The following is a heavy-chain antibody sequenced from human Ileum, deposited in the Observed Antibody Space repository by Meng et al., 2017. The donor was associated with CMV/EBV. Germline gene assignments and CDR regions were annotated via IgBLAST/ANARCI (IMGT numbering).Heavy chain of an antibody. D-gene: IGHD2-2*01. CDR1: GFTFSSHE. J-gene: IGHJ6*02. Sequence: GGSLRLSCAASGFTFSSHEMNWVRQVAGRGLEWIAYIGSGGSNIYYADSVKGRFTVSRDNAKNSLYLHMNSLTTEDTGVYYCARDKVVVVPAPLFGMDVWGQGTTVTVSS. V-gene: IGHV3-48*03. CDR3: ARDKVVVVPAPLFGMDV. CDR2: IGSGGSNI.